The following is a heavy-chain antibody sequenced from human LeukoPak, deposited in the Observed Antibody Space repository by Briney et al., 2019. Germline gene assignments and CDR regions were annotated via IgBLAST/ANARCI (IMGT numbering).Heavy chain of an antibody. CDR2: IYYSGST. V-gene: IGHV4-59*01. CDR3: ARAPTGWLGRFDL. D-gene: IGHD6-19*01. CDR1: GGSISSYY. J-gene: IGHJ2*01. Sequence: SETLSLTCTVSGGSISSYYWSWIRQAPGKGLEWIGYIYYSGSTNYDPSLESRVTMSVDTSKNQFSLKLSSVTAADTAMYYCARAPTGWLGRFDLWGRGTLVTVSS.